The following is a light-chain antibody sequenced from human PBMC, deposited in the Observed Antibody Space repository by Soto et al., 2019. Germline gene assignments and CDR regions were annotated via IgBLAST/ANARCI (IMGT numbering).Light chain of an antibody. CDR3: SSYTSNRTYV. Sequence: QSALSQPASVSGSPGQSITISCTGTSSDVGGYNFVSWYQQHPGKAPKLMMYDVIIRPSGVSNRFSGSKSGDTASLTISGLQAEDEADYYCSSYTSNRTYVFGAGTKVTVL. V-gene: IGLV2-14*01. CDR2: DVI. CDR1: SSDVGGYNF. J-gene: IGLJ1*01.